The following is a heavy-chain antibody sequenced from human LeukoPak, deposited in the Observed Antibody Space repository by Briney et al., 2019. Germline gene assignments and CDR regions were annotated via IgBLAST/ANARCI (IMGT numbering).Heavy chain of an antibody. D-gene: IGHD3-16*01. CDR3: ARGITWVDY. CDR2: INWNGGST. J-gene: IGHJ4*02. Sequence: PGGSLRLPCAASGFTFYDYGMTWVRQAPGKGLEWVSGINWNGGSTAYADSVKGRFTISRDNAKNSLSLQMNSLRAEDTALYYCARGITWVDYWGQGILVTVSS. V-gene: IGHV3-20*04. CDR1: GFTFYDYG.